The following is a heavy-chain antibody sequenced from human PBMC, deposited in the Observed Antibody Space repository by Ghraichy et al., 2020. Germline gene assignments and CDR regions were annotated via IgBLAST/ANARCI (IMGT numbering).Heavy chain of an antibody. D-gene: IGHD1-26*01. CDR1: GFTFSSYW. J-gene: IGHJ4*02. CDR3: ARDESGSYPADY. V-gene: IGHV3-7*01. CDR2: IKQDGSEK. Sequence: LSLTCAASGFTFSSYWMSWVRQAPGKGLEWVANIKQDGSEKNYVDSVKGRFTISRDNAKNSLYLQMNSLRAEDTAVYYCARDESGSYPADYWGQGTLVTVSS.